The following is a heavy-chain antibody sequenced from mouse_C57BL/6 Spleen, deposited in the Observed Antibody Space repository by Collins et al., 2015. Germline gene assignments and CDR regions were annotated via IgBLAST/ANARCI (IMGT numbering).Heavy chain of an antibody. CDR3: ARWRDDHAMDY. CDR1: GYTFTNYG. J-gene: IGHJ4*01. D-gene: IGHD2-3*01. V-gene: IGHV9-1*02. Sequence: QIQLVQSGPELKKPGETVKISCKASGYTFTNYGMNWVKQAPGKGLKWMGWINTYTGEPTYADDFKGRFAFSLETSASTAYLQINNLKNEDMATYFCARWRDDHAMDYWGQGTSVTVSS. CDR2: INTYTGEP.